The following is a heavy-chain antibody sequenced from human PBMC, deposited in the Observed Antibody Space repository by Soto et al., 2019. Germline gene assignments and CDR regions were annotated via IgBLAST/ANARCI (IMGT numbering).Heavy chain of an antibody. V-gene: IGHV3-66*01. D-gene: IGHD1-1*01. CDR2: IYSGGST. J-gene: IGHJ6*03. Sequence: EVQLVESGGGLVQPGGSLRRSCAASGFTVSSNYMSWVRQAPGKGLEWVSVIYSGGSTYYADSVKGRFTISRDNSKNTLYLQMNTLRAEDTAVYYCARSPRGTTGSGGYYYYMDVWGKGTTVTVSS. CDR3: ARSPRGTTGSGGYYYYMDV. CDR1: GFTVSSNY.